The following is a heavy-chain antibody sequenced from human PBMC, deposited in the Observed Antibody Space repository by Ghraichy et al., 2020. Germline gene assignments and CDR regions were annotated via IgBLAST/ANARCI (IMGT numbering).Heavy chain of an antibody. CDR2: IIPILGIA. CDR3: AGAFSYDSSGYSPDY. J-gene: IGHJ4*02. D-gene: IGHD3-22*01. Sequence: SVKVSCKASGGTFSSYAISWVRQAPGQGLEWMGRIIPILGIANYAQKFQGRVTITADKSTSTAYMELSSLRSEDTAVYYCAGAFSYDSSGYSPDYWGQGTLVTVSS. V-gene: IGHV1-69*04. CDR1: GGTFSSYA.